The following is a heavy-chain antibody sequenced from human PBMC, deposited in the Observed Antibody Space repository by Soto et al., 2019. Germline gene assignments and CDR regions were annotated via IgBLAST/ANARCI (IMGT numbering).Heavy chain of an antibody. J-gene: IGHJ6*02. CDR1: GYTFTSYG. CDR3: ARLIYDILTCYYYYGMDV. Sequence: QVQLVQSGAEVKKPGASVKVSCKASGYTFTSYGISWVRQAPGQGLEWMGWISAYNGNTNYAQRLQGRVTMTTDTSTSTANMELRSLRSDDTAVYYCARLIYDILTCYYYYGMDVWGQGTTVTVSS. D-gene: IGHD3-9*01. CDR2: ISAYNGNT. V-gene: IGHV1-18*01.